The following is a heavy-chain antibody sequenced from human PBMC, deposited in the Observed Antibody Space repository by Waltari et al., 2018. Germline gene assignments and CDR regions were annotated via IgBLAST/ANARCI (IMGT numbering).Heavy chain of an antibody. Sequence: EVHLVESGGGLVKPGGSLRVSCAASGFAFSSFSINWIRQPPGKGLEWVSSISKSGRVTEYADSVKGRFTFSRDNANNSVYLQMNSLRVEDTAVYYCNVELAEAGNWGQGTLVTVSP. CDR1: GFAFSSFS. J-gene: IGHJ4*02. CDR2: ISKSGRVT. V-gene: IGHV3-21*06. CDR3: NVELAEAGN. D-gene: IGHD6-13*01.